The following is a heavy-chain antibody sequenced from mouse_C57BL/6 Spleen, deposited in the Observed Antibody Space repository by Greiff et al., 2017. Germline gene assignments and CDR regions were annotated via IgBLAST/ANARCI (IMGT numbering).Heavy chain of an antibody. CDR3: ARDGYYGSSPYYFDY. Sequence: KLVESGGGLVKPGGSLKLSCAASGFTFSSYAMSWVRQTPEKRLEWVATISDGGSYTYYPDNVKGRFTISRDNAKNNLYLQMSHLKSEDTAMYYCARDGYYGSSPYYFDYWGQGTTLTVSS. CDR2: ISDGGSYT. CDR1: GFTFSSYA. J-gene: IGHJ2*01. D-gene: IGHD1-1*01. V-gene: IGHV5-4*01.